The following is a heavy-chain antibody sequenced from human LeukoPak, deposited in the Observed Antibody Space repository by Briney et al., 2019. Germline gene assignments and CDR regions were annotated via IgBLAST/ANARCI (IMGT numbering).Heavy chain of an antibody. Sequence: SETLSLXCTVSGGSISSYYWSWIRQPPGKGLEWIGYIYYSGSTNYNPSLKSRVTISVDTSKNQFSLKLSSVTAADTAVYYCASLKDSSSWLGLYYFDYWGQGTLVTVSS. CDR1: GGSISSYY. CDR2: IYYSGST. D-gene: IGHD6-13*01. J-gene: IGHJ4*02. V-gene: IGHV4-59*01. CDR3: ASLKDSSSWLGLYYFDY.